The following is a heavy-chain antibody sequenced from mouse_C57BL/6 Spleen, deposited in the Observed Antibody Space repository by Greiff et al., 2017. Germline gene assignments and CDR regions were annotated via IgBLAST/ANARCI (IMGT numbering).Heavy chain of an antibody. J-gene: IGHJ4*01. V-gene: IGHV5-17*01. D-gene: IGHD1-1*02. CDR3: ARFYGPDYYAMDY. CDR2: ISSGSSTI. Sequence: EVQRVESGGGLVKPGGSLKLSCAASGFTFSDYGMHWVRQAPEKGLEWVAYISSGSSTIYYADTVKGRFTISRDNAKNTLFLQMTSLRSEDTAMYYCARFYGPDYYAMDYWGQGTSVTVSS. CDR1: GFTFSDYG.